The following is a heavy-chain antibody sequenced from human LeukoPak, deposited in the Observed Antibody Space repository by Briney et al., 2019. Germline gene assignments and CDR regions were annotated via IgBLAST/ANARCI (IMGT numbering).Heavy chain of an antibody. D-gene: IGHD2-15*01. J-gene: IGHJ4*02. CDR3: ASSSTRDCSGNYCAFDY. CDR1: DDSITSSRW. CDR2: VSQSGTT. Sequence: SETLSLTCAVSDDSITSSRWWNWVRQAPGKGLEWIGEVSQSGTTHYNPPLMSRLTISIDKSKNQFSLKVSSVTVADTAVYYCASSSTRDCSGNYCAFDYWGQGILVTVSS. V-gene: IGHV4-4*02.